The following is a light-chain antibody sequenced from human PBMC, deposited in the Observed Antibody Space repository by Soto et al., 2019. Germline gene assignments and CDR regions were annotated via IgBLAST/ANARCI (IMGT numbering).Light chain of an antibody. J-gene: IGKJ1*01. Sequence: IVLTQAPGTLFLSPGERATLSCRSSQSVGSPYLAWYQQKPGQAPRLLIYGASNRATGIPDRFSGSGSGTDFTLTISRLEPEDFAVYYCQQYGSSVWTFGQGTKVDIK. CDR2: GAS. CDR1: QSVGSPY. V-gene: IGKV3-20*01. CDR3: QQYGSSVWT.